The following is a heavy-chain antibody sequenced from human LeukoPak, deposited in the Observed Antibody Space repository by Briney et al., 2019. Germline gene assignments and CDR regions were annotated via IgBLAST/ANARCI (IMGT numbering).Heavy chain of an antibody. J-gene: IGHJ4*02. CDR1: GFTFSSYE. CDR2: ISSSGSTI. Sequence: PGGSLRLSCAASGFTFSSYEMNWVRQAPGKGLEWVSYISSSGSTIYYADSVKGRFTISRDNPKNTLYLQMNSLRADDTALYYCAKDLRLSVGTSPFDYWGQGTLVTVSS. D-gene: IGHD4-23*01. CDR3: AKDLRLSVGTSPFDY. V-gene: IGHV3-48*03.